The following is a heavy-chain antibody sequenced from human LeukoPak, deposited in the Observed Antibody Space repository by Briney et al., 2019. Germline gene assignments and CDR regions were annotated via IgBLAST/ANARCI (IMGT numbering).Heavy chain of an antibody. D-gene: IGHD6-6*01. V-gene: IGHV4-34*01. J-gene: IGHJ6*02. CDR1: GGSFSGYY. CDR3: ARRIAAWGYYYYGMDV. Sequence: PSETLSLTCAVYGGSFSGYYWSWIRQPPGNGLEWIGEINHSGSTNYNPSLKSRVTISVDTSKNQFSLKLSSVTAADTAVYYCARRIAAWGYYYYGMDVWGQGTTVTVSS. CDR2: INHSGST.